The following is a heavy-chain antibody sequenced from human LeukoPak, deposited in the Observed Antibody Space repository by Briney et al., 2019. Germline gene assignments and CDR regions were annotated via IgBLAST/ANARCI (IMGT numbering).Heavy chain of an antibody. CDR2: INPSGDST. Sequence: ASVKVSCKASGYSFSNYYMHWVQQAPGQGLEWMGIINPSGDSTMYAQKFQDRVTMTWDTSTSTVYMDLSSLTSKDTAVYYCARGYSYGDYWGQGTLVTVSS. V-gene: IGHV1-46*01. CDR3: ARGYSYGDY. CDR1: GYSFSNYY. J-gene: IGHJ4*02. D-gene: IGHD5-18*01.